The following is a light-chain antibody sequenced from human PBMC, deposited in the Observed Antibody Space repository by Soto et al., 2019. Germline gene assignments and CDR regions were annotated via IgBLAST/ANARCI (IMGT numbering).Light chain of an antibody. CDR1: QRVGSSY. J-gene: IGKJ3*01. CDR2: GAS. Sequence: ECVVPQSPATLSLSPGERASHSCTASQRVGSSYLAWYQQKPGQAPRLLIYGASSRATGIPDRFSGSGSGTDFTLTISRLEPEDFAVYYCQQYGSSPQFTFGPGT. V-gene: IGKV3-20*01. CDR3: QQYGSSPQFT.